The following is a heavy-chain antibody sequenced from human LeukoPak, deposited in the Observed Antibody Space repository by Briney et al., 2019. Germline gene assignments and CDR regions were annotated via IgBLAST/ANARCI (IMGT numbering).Heavy chain of an antibody. Sequence: GGSLRLSCAASGFTFSSYAMHWVRQAPGKGVERVAVISYDGSNKYYADSVKGGFTISRDNSKNTLYLQMNSLRAEDTAVYYCARDTPYSSGWYWYDYWGQGTLVTVSS. D-gene: IGHD6-19*01. CDR1: GFTFSSYA. V-gene: IGHV3-30*04. CDR3: ARDTPYSSGWYWYDY. J-gene: IGHJ4*02. CDR2: ISYDGSNK.